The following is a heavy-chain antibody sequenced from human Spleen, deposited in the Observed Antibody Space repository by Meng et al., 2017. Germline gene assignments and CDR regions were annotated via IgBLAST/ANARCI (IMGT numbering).Heavy chain of an antibody. CDR3: ARGLGGNSEQDFDY. CDR1: GFTFSSYE. D-gene: IGHD4-23*01. CDR2: ISSSGSTI. Sequence: GESLKISCAASGFTFSSYEMNWVRQAPGKGLEWVSYISSSGSTIYYADSVKGRFTISRDNAKNSLYLQMNSLRAEDTAVYYCARGLGGNSEQDFDYWGQGTLVTVSS. J-gene: IGHJ4*02. V-gene: IGHV3-48*03.